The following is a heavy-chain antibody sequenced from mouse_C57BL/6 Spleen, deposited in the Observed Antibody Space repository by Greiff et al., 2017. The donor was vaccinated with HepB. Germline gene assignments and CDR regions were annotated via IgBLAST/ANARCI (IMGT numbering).Heavy chain of an antibody. V-gene: IGHV1-50*01. D-gene: IGHD3-2*02. J-gene: IGHJ2*01. CDR1: GYTFTSYW. CDR3: APSDSSGSLDY. CDR2: IDPSDSYT. Sequence: QVQLQQPGAELVKPGASVKLSCKASGYTFTSYWMQWVKQRPGQGLEWIGEIDPSDSYTNYNQKFKGKATLTVDTSSSTAYMQLSSLTSEDSAVSYCAPSDSSGSLDYWGQGTTLTVSS.